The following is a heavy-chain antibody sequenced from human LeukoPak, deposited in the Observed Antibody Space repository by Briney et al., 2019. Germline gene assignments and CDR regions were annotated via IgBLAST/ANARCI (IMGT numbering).Heavy chain of an antibody. V-gene: IGHV3-23*01. CDR1: GFTFSSYG. CDR2: ISGSGGST. D-gene: IGHD2-15*01. Sequence: SGGSQRLSCAASGFTFSSYGMHWVRQAPGKGLEWVSDISGSGGSTYYADYVKGRLTISRDNSKNTLYLQINSLRAKHTAVYYCTRHLATGSYNWFDPWGQGTLVTVSS. CDR3: TRHLATGSYNWFDP. J-gene: IGHJ5*02.